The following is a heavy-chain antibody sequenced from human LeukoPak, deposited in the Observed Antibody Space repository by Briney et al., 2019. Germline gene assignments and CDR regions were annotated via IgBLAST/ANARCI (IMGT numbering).Heavy chain of an antibody. V-gene: IGHV4-39*01. CDR1: GGSMIIKNYY. Sequence: SETLSLPCSVSGGSMIIKNYYWGWIRQTPEKGLEWIGTISKTGTTFYNPSLRARLTICLGPLSLRLSSVTAADTAIYYCASQNDMPAYFDYWGQGILVVVSS. CDR3: ASQNDMPAYFDY. D-gene: IGHD1-1*01. CDR2: ISKTGTT. J-gene: IGHJ4*02.